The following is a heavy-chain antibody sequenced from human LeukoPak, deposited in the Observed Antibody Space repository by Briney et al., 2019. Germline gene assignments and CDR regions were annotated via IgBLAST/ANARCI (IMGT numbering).Heavy chain of an antibody. J-gene: IGHJ3*01. CDR3: ARNGYDSGYYYVWGSYRYDAFDV. D-gene: IGHD3-16*02. Sequence: SETLSLTCSVYSGSFTSYYWSWIRQPPGKGLEWIGEINHSGSTNYNPSLKSRVTISVDTSKNQFSLKLSSVTAADTAVYYCARNGYDSGYYYVWGSYRYDAFDVWGQGTVVTVSS. V-gene: IGHV4-34*01. CDR1: SGSFTSYY. CDR2: INHSGST.